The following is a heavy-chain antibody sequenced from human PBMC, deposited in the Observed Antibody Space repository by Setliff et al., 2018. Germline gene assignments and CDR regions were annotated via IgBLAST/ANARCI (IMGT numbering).Heavy chain of an antibody. D-gene: IGHD3-16*01. J-gene: IGHJ4*02. CDR1: GFTFTSYA. CDR2: ISGSGGST. Sequence: GGSLRLSCAASGFTFTSYAMNWVRQAPGKGLEWVSAISGSGGSTDYADSVKGRFTTSSDNSKNTLYLQMNGLRAEDTAIYYCAGDPPGPHLVYTYWGQGALVTVSS. CDR3: AGDPPGPHLVYTY. V-gene: IGHV3-23*01.